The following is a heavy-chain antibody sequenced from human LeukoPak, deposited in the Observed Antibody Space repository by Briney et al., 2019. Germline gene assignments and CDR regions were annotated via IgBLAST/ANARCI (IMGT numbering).Heavy chain of an antibody. Sequence: SETLSLTCAVHGGSFSGYYWSWIRQPPGKGLEWIGEINHSGSTNYNPSLKSRVTISVDTSKNQFSLKLSSVTAADTAVYYCARGGAVADPYFFDYWGQGTLVTVSS. J-gene: IGHJ4*02. CDR1: GGSFSGYY. V-gene: IGHV4-34*01. D-gene: IGHD6-19*01. CDR3: ARGGAVADPYFFDY. CDR2: INHSGST.